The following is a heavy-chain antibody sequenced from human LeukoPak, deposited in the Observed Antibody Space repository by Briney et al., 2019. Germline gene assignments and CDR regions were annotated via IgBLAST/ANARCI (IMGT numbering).Heavy chain of an antibody. CDR3: ARGRTCSSTNCYGEHTFS. CDR1: GFTFSSYG. CDR2: IWYDGSNK. Sequence: PGRSLRLSCAASGFTFSSYGMHWVRQAPGKGLEWVAVIWYDGSNKYYADSVKGRFTISRDNSKNTLYLQMNSLRAEDTAVYYCARGRTCSSTNCYGEHTFSWGQGTLVTVSS. D-gene: IGHD2-2*01. V-gene: IGHV3-33*01. J-gene: IGHJ5*02.